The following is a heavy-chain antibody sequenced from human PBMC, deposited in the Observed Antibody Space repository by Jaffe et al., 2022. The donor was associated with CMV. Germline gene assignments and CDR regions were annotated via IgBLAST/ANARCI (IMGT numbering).Heavy chain of an antibody. Sequence: QVQLVESGGGVVQPGRSLRLSCAASGFTFSSYGMHWVRQAPGKGLEWVAVIWYDGSNKYYADSVKGRFTISRDNSKNTLYLQMNSLRAEDTAVYYCARGGPLGGVVVSYYYYGMDVWGQGTTVTVSS. CDR3: ARGGPLGGVVVSYYYYGMDV. CDR2: IWYDGSNK. J-gene: IGHJ6*02. V-gene: IGHV3-33*01. D-gene: IGHD2-15*01. CDR1: GFTFSSYG.